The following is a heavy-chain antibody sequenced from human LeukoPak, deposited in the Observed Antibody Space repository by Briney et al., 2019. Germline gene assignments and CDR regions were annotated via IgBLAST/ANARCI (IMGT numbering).Heavy chain of an antibody. J-gene: IGHJ4*02. V-gene: IGHV3-7*01. CDR3: ARDFDTAMGDY. D-gene: IGHD5-18*01. CDR1: GFTFSSYW. CDR2: IKQDGSEK. Sequence: PGGSLRLSCTASGFTFSSYWMGWVRQAPGKGLEWVANIKQDGSEKYYVDSVKGRFTISRDNAKNSLYLQMNSLRAEDTAVYYCARDFDTAMGDYWGQGTLVTVSS.